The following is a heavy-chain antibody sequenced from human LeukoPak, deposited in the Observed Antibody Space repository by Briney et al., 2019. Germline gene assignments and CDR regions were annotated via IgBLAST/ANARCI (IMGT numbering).Heavy chain of an antibody. Sequence: GGSLRLSCAASGFTFSSYAMHWVRQAPGKGLEWVAVISYDGSNKYYADSVKGRFTISRDNSKNTLYLQMNSLRAEDTAVYYCARGIRIMITFGTIDPWGQGTLVTVSS. CDR1: GFTFSSYA. D-gene: IGHD3-16*01. CDR2: ISYDGSNK. CDR3: ARGIRIMITFGTIDP. J-gene: IGHJ5*02. V-gene: IGHV3-30*01.